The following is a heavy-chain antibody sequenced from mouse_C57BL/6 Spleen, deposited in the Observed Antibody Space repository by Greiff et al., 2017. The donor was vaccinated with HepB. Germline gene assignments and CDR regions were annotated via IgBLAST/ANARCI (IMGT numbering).Heavy chain of an antibody. CDR1: GYSFTSYY. J-gene: IGHJ4*01. CDR2: IYPGSGNT. V-gene: IGHV1-66*01. CDR3: ARRGLDDSYYYAMDY. Sequence: QVQLKQSGPELVKPGASVKISCKASGYSFTSYYIHWVKQRPGQGLEWIGWIYPGSGNTKYNEKFKGKATLTADTSSSTAYMQLSSLTSEDSAVYYCARRGLDDSYYYAMDYWGQGTSVTVSS. D-gene: IGHD3-1*01.